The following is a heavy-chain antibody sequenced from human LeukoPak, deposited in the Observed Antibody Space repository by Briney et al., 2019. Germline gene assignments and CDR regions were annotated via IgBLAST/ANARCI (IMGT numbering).Heavy chain of an antibody. CDR1: GYNFTGYF. D-gene: IGHD3-9*01. CDR3: ARDGKYYDILTGYYSHFDY. Sequence: ASVKVSCKTSGYNFTGYFMHWVRQAPGQGLEWMGWFKPSNGDTNYAQKFRGRVTMTRDTSISTAYMELSSLRSEDTAVYYCARDGKYYDILTGYYSHFDYWGQGTLVTVSS. V-gene: IGHV1-2*02. CDR2: FKPSNGDT. J-gene: IGHJ4*02.